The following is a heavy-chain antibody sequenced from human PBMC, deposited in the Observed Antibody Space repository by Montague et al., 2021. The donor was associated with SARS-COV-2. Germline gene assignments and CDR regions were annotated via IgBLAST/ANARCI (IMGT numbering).Heavy chain of an antibody. CDR2: INEGGFI. Sequence: SETVSLTCAVYGGSFSGYFWTWIRQSPGQGLEWIGEINEGGFINXNPSLKSRVAISVDTSKNQFSLKLRSVTAADSAVYYCARGNTQPVTVIVVVNFFFYMDVWGKGTTVPFPS. CDR3: ARGNTQPVTVIVVVNFFFYMDV. CDR1: GGSFSGYF. D-gene: IGHD3-22*01. J-gene: IGHJ6*03. V-gene: IGHV4-34*01.